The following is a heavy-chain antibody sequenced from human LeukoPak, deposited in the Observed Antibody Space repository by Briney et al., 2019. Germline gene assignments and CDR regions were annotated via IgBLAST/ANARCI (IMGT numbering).Heavy chain of an antibody. D-gene: IGHD3-10*01. CDR2: IYSGGET. Sequence: GGSLRLSCAASGFTVSSDYISWVRQAPGKGLEWVSVIYSGGETYYADSVKGRFTISRDNSKNTLYLQMNSLRPEDTAVYYCARDPGLPNGMSVWGQGTTVTVSS. V-gene: IGHV3-66*02. J-gene: IGHJ6*02. CDR1: GFTVSSDY. CDR3: ARDPGLPNGMSV.